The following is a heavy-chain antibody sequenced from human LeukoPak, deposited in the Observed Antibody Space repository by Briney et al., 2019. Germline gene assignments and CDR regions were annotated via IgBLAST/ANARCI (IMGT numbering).Heavy chain of an antibody. D-gene: IGHD3-10*01. CDR2: ISGSGGRT. V-gene: IGHV3-23*01. Sequence: PGGSLRLSCAASGFTFSSYAMSWVRQAPGKGLEWVSVISGSGGRTSYADSVKGRFTVSRDNSKNTLYLQMNSLRAEDTAVYYCARGGPYYYGSGSRYGMDVWGQGTTVTVSS. J-gene: IGHJ6*02. CDR1: GFTFSSYA. CDR3: ARGGPYYYGSGSRYGMDV.